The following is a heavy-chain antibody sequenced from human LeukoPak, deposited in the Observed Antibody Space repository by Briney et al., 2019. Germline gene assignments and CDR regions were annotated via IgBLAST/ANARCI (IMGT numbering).Heavy chain of an antibody. CDR3: VRAVPAAILGAFDI. D-gene: IGHD2-2*02. V-gene: IGHV3-21*01. CDR1: GFTFSTYT. J-gene: IGHJ3*02. CDR2: ISSGSRDI. Sequence: GSLRLSCVVSGFTFSTYTMNWVRQAPGKGLEWVSSISSGSRDIYYADSLKGRFTISRDNAKNSLYLQTNSLRAEDTAVYYCVRAVPAAILGAFDIWGQGTMVTVSS.